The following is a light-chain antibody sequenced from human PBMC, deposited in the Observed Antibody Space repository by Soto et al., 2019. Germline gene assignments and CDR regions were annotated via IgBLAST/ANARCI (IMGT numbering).Light chain of an antibody. CDR1: TTDIDNYDS. V-gene: IGLV2-18*01. J-gene: IGLJ6*01. CDR2: DVN. CDR3: SLYSSNGSLS. Sequence: QSALTPPPSVSGSPGQSVTISCTATTTDIDNYDSVSWYQQAPGTAPTLIIYDVNNRPSGAPDRFSGSTSGNTASLTISGVQAEDETDYFCSLYSSNGSLSFGRGTKVTVL.